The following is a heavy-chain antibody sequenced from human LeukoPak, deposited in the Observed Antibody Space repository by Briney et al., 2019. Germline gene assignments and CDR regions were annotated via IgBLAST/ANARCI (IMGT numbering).Heavy chain of an antibody. CDR3: ARPYSGRAKGTFDI. J-gene: IGHJ3*02. Sequence: PGGSLRLSCAASGFTFSSYWMSWVRQAPGKGLEWVANTKQDGSEKDYVDSVKGRFTISRDNAKNSLYLQMNSLRAEDTAVYYCARPYSGRAKGTFDIWGQGTMVTVSS. D-gene: IGHD1-26*01. CDR2: TKQDGSEK. CDR1: GFTFSSYW. V-gene: IGHV3-7*01.